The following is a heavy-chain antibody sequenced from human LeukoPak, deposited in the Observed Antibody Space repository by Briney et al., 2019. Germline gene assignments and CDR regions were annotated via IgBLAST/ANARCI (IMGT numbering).Heavy chain of an antibody. D-gene: IGHD2-15*01. Sequence: GGSLRLSCAASGFTFSSYGMHWVRQAPGKGLEWVAVISYDGSNKYYADSVKGRFTISRDNSKNTLYLQMNSLRAEDTAVYYCAKCRSLSPASATNYWGQGTLVTVSS. CDR1: GFTFSSYG. J-gene: IGHJ4*02. V-gene: IGHV3-30*18. CDR2: ISYDGSNK. CDR3: AKCRSLSPASATNY.